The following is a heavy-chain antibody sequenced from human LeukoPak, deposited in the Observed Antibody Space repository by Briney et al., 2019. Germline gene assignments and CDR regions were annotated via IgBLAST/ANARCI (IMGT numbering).Heavy chain of an antibody. CDR2: IYYSGGT. Sequence: PSETLSLTCTVSGGSISSGGYYWSWIRQHPGKGLEWIAYIYYSGGTYYNPSLKSRLMISVDTSKNQFSLKLSSVTAADTAVYYCARGFCSGGTCYRTFFDYWGQGTLVTVSS. V-gene: IGHV4-31*03. J-gene: IGHJ4*02. CDR3: ARGFCSGGTCYRTFFDY. CDR1: GGSISSGGYY. D-gene: IGHD2-15*01.